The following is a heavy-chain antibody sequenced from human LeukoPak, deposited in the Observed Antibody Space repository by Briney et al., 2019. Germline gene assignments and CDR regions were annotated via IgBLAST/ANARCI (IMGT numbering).Heavy chain of an antibody. CDR3: ARGKGSGWTFDY. V-gene: IGHV4-34*01. CDR2: INHSGST. Sequence: PSETLSLTCAVYGGSFSGYYWTWIRQPPGKGLEWIGEINHSGSTNYNPSLKSRATISVDTSKNQFSLKLSSVTAADTAVYYCARGKGSGWTFDYWGQGTLVTVSS. J-gene: IGHJ4*02. CDR1: GGSFSGYY. D-gene: IGHD6-19*01.